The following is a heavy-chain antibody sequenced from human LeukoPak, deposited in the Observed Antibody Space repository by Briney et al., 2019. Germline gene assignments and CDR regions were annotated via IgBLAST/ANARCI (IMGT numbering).Heavy chain of an antibody. Sequence: GGSLRLSCAASGFTFSRYAVSWVRQAPGKGLEWVSVISGSSDSTYYADSAKGRFTISRDNSKNTLYLQMNSLRVEDTAVYYCAKEVYYFDTSGLYSFAFDIWGQGTMVTVPS. CDR3: AKEVYYFDTSGLYSFAFDI. V-gene: IGHV3-23*01. CDR2: ISGSSDST. D-gene: IGHD3-22*01. CDR1: GFTFSRYA. J-gene: IGHJ3*02.